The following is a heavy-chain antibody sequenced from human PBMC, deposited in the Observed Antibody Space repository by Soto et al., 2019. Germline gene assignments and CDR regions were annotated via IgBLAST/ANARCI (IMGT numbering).Heavy chain of an antibody. V-gene: IGHV1-18*01. CDR2: ISAQNGNT. D-gene: IGHD1-1*01. Sequence: QVHLVQSGAEVKKPGASVKVSCQGSGYAFTTYGITWVRQAPGQGLDWMGWISAQNGNTNKAQKLQGRVTVTRDTSTSTTYMDLRGLRYDDSAVYYCARGRYGDYWGQGALVTVSS. CDR1: GYAFTTYG. CDR3: ARGRYGDY. J-gene: IGHJ4*02.